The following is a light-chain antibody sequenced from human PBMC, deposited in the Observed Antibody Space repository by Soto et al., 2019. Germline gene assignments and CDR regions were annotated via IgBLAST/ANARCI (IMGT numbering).Light chain of an antibody. J-gene: IGKJ5*01. CDR3: QQRSNWPPLT. Sequence: EILLTPSPGSLSLSQGERATLYGRARQSVSGSYLACYQQKPGQAPRLLIYHASNRATGIPARFRGSGSGTDFSLTISSLEPEDFAVYYCQQRSNWPPLTFGQGTRLEIK. CDR2: HAS. V-gene: IGKV3-11*01. CDR1: QSVSGSY.